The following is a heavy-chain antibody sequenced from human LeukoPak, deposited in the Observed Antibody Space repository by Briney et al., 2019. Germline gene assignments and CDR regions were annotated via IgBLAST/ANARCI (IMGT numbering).Heavy chain of an antibody. CDR2: ISGSGGST. D-gene: IGHD6-13*01. Sequence: GGSLRLSCAASGFTFSSYAMSWVRQAPGKGLEWVSAISGSGGSTYYADSVKGRFTISRDNSKNTLYLQMNSLRAEDTAVYYCAKVFRAAAGSYYYNGMDVWGQGTTVTVSS. V-gene: IGHV3-23*01. CDR3: AKVFRAAAGSYYYNGMDV. CDR1: GFTFSSYA. J-gene: IGHJ6*02.